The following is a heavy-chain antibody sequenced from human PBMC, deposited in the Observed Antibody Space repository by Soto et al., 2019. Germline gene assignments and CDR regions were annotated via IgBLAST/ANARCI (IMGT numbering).Heavy chain of an antibody. CDR2: IYDSGST. V-gene: IGHV4-59*01. D-gene: IGHD5-18*01. CDR3: AREHGFSYGLNYFDP. Sequence: SETLSLTCTVSGGSINNYYWSWIRQPPGKGLEWIGYIYDSGSTNYNPSLKIRVTMSVDTSKNQFSLNLSSVTAADTAVYYCAREHGFSYGLNYFDPWGQGTLVTVS. J-gene: IGHJ5*02. CDR1: GGSINNYY.